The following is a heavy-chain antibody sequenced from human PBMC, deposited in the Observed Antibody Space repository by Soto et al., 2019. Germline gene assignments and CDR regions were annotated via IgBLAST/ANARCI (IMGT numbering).Heavy chain of an antibody. V-gene: IGHV4-31*02. CDR1: GGSIGSRDYY. J-gene: IGHJ6*02. CDR2: IYYNGKT. CDR3: ARDKGGAALKGSGMDV. Sequence: QVQVQESGPGLVKPSQTLSLKCSVSGGSIGSRDYYWSWIRQHPEKGLEWIGSIYYNGKTDYNPSLRGRPTMSLDTSTNEFSLKLTSVTAADTAVYYCARDKGGAALKGSGMDVWGLGITVTVS. D-gene: IGHD3-10*01.